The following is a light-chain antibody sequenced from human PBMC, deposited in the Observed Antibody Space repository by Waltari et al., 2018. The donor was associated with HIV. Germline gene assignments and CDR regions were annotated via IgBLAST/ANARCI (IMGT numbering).Light chain of an antibody. V-gene: IGLV1-44*01. CDR2: STN. CDR1: SSRIGRNT. CDR3: AAWDDNLNAYV. J-gene: IGLJ1*01. Sequence: QSVLTQPPSASGTPGPRVTIPCSGRSSRIGRNTVNWYQQLPGTAPTLLIYSTNQRPPGVPDRFSGSKSATSASLAISGLQSEDEADYSCAAWDDNLNAYVFGSGTKVTVL.